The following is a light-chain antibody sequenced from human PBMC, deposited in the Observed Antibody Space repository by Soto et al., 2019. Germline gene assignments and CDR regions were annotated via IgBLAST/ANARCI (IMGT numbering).Light chain of an antibody. CDR1: SSDVGGYHY. CDR2: DVS. V-gene: IGLV2-14*01. Sequence: QSALTPPASVSGSPGQSITISCTGTSSDVGGYHYVSWYQQHPGKAPKLMIYDVSNRPSGVSNRFSGSKSGNTASLPISGLQTEDEADYYCSSYTSSSTPYVVFGGGTKLTVL. CDR3: SSYTSSSTPYVV. J-gene: IGLJ2*01.